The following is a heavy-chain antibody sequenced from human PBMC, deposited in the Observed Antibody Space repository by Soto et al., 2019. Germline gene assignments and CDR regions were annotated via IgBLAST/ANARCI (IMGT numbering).Heavy chain of an antibody. J-gene: IGHJ4*02. CDR3: AADHGYSYGYVFKY. CDR2: IVVGSGNT. Sequence: SVKVSCKASGFTFTSSAMQWVRQARGQRLEWIGWIVVGSGNTNYAQKFQERVTITRDMSTSTAYMELSSLRSEDTAVYYCAADHGYSYGYVFKYWGQGTLVTVS. V-gene: IGHV1-58*02. CDR1: GFTFTSSA. D-gene: IGHD5-18*01.